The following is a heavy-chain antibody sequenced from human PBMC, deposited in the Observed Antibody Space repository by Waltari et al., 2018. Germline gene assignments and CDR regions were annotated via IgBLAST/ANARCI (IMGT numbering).Heavy chain of an antibody. V-gene: IGHV3-11*01. CDR3: ARVREQNYDFWSGYSFYFDH. Sequence: QVQLVVSGGGLVNPGGSLRLSCAASGFSFSDYYMTWVRQAPGKGLEWIAYISSRDNIRYHADSVMGRFTISRDNAKNSLYLQMKSLRAEDTSVYYCARVREQNYDFWSGYSFYFDHWGQGALVTVSS. CDR1: GFSFSDYY. CDR2: ISSRDNIR. J-gene: IGHJ4*02. D-gene: IGHD3-3*01.